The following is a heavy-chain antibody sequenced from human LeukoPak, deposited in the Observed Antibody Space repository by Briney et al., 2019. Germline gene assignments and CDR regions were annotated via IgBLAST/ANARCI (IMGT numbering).Heavy chain of an antibody. CDR2: ISAYNGNT. V-gene: IGHV1-18*01. CDR3: ARGPNLLVRPNAAYYYYYMDV. Sequence: GASVTVSCKASGYTFTSYGISWVRQAPGQGLEWMGWISAYNGNTNYAQKLQGRVTMTTDTSTSTAYMELRSLRSDDTAVYYCARGPNLLVRPNAAYYYYYMDVWGKGATVTVSS. CDR1: GYTFTSYG. D-gene: IGHD6-6*01. J-gene: IGHJ6*03.